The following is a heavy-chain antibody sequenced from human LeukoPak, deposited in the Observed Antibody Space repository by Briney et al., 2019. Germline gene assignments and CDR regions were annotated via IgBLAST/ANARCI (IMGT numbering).Heavy chain of an antibody. J-gene: IGHJ4*02. D-gene: IGHD7-27*01. Sequence: HSGGSLRLSCVASGFSFTNYDIHWVRQAPGRGLGWVAVTSLDGSNKLYTDTVRGRFIISRDNSKNTVYLQMDSLRAEDTAVYYCARDLTLGKPDYFDHWGQGTLVTVSS. CDR1: GFSFTNYD. V-gene: IGHV3-30-3*01. CDR3: ARDLTLGKPDYFDH. CDR2: TSLDGSNK.